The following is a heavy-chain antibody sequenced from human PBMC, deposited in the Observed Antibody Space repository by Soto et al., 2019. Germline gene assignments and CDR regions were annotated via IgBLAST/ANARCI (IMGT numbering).Heavy chain of an antibody. CDR1: GGSISSGGYY. V-gene: IGHV4-31*03. J-gene: IGHJ4*02. CDR3: ARVTIRDSSGYLNLVDY. D-gene: IGHD3-22*01. Sequence: SETLSLTCTVSGGSISSGGYYWSWIRQHPRKGLEWIGYIYYSGSTYYNPSLKSRVTISVDTSKIQFSLKLSSLTAADTVVYYCARVTIRDSSGYLNLVDYWGQGTLVTVSS. CDR2: IYYSGST.